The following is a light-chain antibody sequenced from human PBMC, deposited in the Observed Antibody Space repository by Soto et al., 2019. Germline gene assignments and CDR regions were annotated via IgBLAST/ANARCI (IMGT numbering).Light chain of an antibody. CDR2: EDD. CDR1: SGSIGSNS. J-gene: IGLJ2*01. CDR3: QSYDTHTVV. Sequence: NFMLTQPHSVSESPGKTVTISCTRSSGSIGSNSVQWYQQRPGSAPTTVIYEDDQRPSGVPNRFVGSIDRSSNSASLTISGLQTEDEADYYCQSYDTHTVVFGGGTQLTVL. V-gene: IGLV6-57*04.